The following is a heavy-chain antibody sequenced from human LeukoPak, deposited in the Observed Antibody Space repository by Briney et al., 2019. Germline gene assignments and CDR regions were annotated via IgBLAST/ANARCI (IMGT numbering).Heavy chain of an antibody. D-gene: IGHD3-22*01. CDR3: ARAPRYYYDSSGYYFDY. CDR2: ISAYNGNT. V-gene: IGHV1-18*01. J-gene: IGHJ4*02. Sequence: ASVKVSCKASGYTFTNYGISWVRQAPGQGLEWMGWISAYNGNTNYAQKLQGRVTMTTDTSTSTAYMELRSLRSDDTAVYYCARAPRYYYDSSGYYFDYWGQGTLVTVSS. CDR1: GYTFTNYG.